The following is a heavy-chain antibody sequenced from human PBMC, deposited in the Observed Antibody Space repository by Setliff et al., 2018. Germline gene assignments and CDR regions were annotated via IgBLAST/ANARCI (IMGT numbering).Heavy chain of an antibody. J-gene: IGHJ5*02. V-gene: IGHV3-48*04. CDR1: GFTFSGYS. D-gene: IGHD2-8*02. CDR3: ARDFSTGSSS. CDR2: ITSSGDTM. Sequence: GGSLRLSCAASGFTFSGYSMNWVRQAPGKGLEWVSDITSSGDTMNYADSVKGRFTISRDNAKNSLHLQMSSLRAEDTAVYYCARDFSTGSSSWGQGTLVTVSS.